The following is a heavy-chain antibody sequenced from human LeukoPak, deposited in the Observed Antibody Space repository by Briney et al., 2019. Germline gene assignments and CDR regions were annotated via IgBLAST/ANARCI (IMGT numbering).Heavy chain of an antibody. V-gene: IGHV1-18*01. CDR2: ISAYNGNT. J-gene: IGHJ4*02. D-gene: IGHD6-19*01. CDR3: ARVSAVAGPYFDY. CDR1: GYTFTIYG. Sequence: ASVTVSFKASGYTFTIYGISWVRQAPGQGLEWMGWISAYNGNTNYAQKLQGRVTMTTDTSTSTAYMELRSLRSDDTAVYYCARVSAVAGPYFDYWGQGTLVTVSS.